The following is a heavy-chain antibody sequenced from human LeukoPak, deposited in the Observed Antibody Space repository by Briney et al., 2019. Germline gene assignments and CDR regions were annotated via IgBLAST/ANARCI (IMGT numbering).Heavy chain of an antibody. CDR2: MNPNSGNT. Sequence: ASVKVSCKASGYTFTSYDINWVRQATGQGLEWMGWMNPNSGNTGYAQKFQGRVTMTRNTSISTAYMEPSSLRSEDTAVYYCARDRGYSYGYDMDVWGKGTTVTVSS. J-gene: IGHJ6*03. CDR3: ARDRGYSYGYDMDV. CDR1: GYTFTSYD. V-gene: IGHV1-8*01. D-gene: IGHD5-18*01.